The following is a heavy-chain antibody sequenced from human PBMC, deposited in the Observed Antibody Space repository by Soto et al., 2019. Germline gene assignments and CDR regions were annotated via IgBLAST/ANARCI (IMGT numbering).Heavy chain of an antibody. CDR3: ARDGQHPYYYYGMDV. CDR2: INPNSGGT. V-gene: IGHV1-2*04. Sequence: ASVKVSCKASGYTFTGYYMHWVRQAPGQGLEWMGWINPNSGGTNYAQKFQGWVTMTRDTSISTAYMELSRLRSDDTAVYYCARDGQHPYYYYGMDVWGQGTTVTVSS. J-gene: IGHJ6*02. D-gene: IGHD6-13*01. CDR1: GYTFTGYY.